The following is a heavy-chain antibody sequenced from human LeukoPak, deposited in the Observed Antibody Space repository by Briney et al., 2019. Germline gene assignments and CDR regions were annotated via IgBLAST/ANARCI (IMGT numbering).Heavy chain of an antibody. D-gene: IGHD3-10*01. CDR1: GYTFTSYD. CDR2: MNPNSGNT. Sequence: ASVKVSCKASGYTFTSYDINWVRQATGQGLEWMGWMNPNSGNTNYAQKLQGRVTMTTDTSTSTAYMELRSLRSDDTAVYYCASGSLRFGDPGFDYWGQGTLVTVSS. J-gene: IGHJ4*02. CDR3: ASGSLRFGDPGFDY. V-gene: IGHV1-8*01.